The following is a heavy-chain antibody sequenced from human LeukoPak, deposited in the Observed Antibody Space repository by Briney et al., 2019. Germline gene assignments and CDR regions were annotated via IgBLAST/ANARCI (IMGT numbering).Heavy chain of an antibody. V-gene: IGHV1-24*01. Sequence: GASVKFSCRVSGYSLSDLSIHWVRHVPGKGLEWMGGFEPEEGEHGETIYAQKFEGRLTLTEDTATDTAYMELVSLTSADTAVYYCATDRLEIYALHIWGQGTVVTVSS. J-gene: IGHJ3*02. CDR2: FEPEEGEHGET. D-gene: IGHD1-1*01. CDR1: GYSLSDLS. CDR3: ATDRLEIYALHI.